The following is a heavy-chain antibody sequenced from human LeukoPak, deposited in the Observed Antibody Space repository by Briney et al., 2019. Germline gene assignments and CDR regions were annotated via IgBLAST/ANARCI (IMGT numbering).Heavy chain of an antibody. V-gene: IGHV4-39*01. CDR2: IYYSGST. CDR1: GDSIRSSSYY. D-gene: IGHD5-12*01. J-gene: IGHJ5*01. CDR3: ARLGRYSGYDRGAFFDS. Sequence: KPSETLSLTCSVSGDSIRSSSYYWGWIRRPPGKGLEWIGSIYYSGSTYYNPSLKNRATISVDTSKNQFSLKLTSVTAADTAVYYCARLGRYSGYDRGAFFDSWGQGTLVTVSS.